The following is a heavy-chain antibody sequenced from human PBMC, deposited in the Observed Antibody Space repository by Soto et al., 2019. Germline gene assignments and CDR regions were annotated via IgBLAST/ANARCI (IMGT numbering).Heavy chain of an antibody. CDR2: MRGSSSTT. J-gene: IGHJ4*02. V-gene: IGHV3-23*01. CDR3: AKNQERELPRVIDF. D-gene: IGHD1-7*01. Sequence: GGSLRLSCATSGLTFSNYAMSWVRQAPGGGLEWVSSMRGSSSTTYYADSVRGRFTISRDRSKNTLYLQMSSLRAEDTALYYCAKNQERELPRVIDFWGQGTLVTVSS. CDR1: GLTFSNYA.